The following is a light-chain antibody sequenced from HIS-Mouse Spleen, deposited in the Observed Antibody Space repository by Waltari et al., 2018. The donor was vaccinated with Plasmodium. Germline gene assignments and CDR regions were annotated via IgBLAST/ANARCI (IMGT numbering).Light chain of an antibody. V-gene: IGKV3-15*01. Sequence: EIVMTQSPATLSVSPGDRAPLSCRASQRVSSNLAWYQQKPGQAPRLLIYGASTRATGIPARFSGSGSGTEFTLTISSLQSEDFAVYYCQQYNNWSFTFGPGTKVDIK. CDR3: QQYNNWSFT. J-gene: IGKJ3*01. CDR2: GAS. CDR1: QRVSSN.